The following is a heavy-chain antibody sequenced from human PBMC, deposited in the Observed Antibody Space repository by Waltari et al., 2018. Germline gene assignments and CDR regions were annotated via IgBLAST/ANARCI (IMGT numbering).Heavy chain of an antibody. CDR2: VSVVGGSI. CDR3: AGGRGEWGWDY. CDR1: GSTFSTYS. D-gene: IGHD3-16*01. J-gene: IGHJ4*02. V-gene: IGHV3-48*04. Sequence: EVQLVESGGGLVQPGGTLRLSCAASGSTFSTYSMNWVRQAPGNGVEWVSEVSVVGGSICDAGSVTGQFTTSRDRAKNSVFLQMNSRTVEEGAVYDGAGGRGEWGWDYWGQGTLVTVSS.